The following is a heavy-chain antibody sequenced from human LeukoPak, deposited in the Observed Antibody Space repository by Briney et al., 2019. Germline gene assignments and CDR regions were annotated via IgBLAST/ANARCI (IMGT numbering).Heavy chain of an antibody. CDR2: IYYSGST. CDR3: ARLGIWLDAFDI. J-gene: IGHJ3*02. Sequence: SETLSLTCTVSGGSISSSSYYWGWIRQPPGKGLEWIGSIYYSGSTYYNPSLKSRVTISVDTSKNLFSLKLSSVTAADTAVYYCARLGIWLDAFDIWGQGTMVTVSS. D-gene: IGHD3-22*01. CDR1: GGSISSSSYY. V-gene: IGHV4-39*01.